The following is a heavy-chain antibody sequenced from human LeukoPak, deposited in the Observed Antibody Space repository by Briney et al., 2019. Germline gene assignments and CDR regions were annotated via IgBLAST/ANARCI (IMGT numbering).Heavy chain of an antibody. Sequence: SETLSLTCTVSGGSISSSSYYWGWIRQPPGKGLEWIGSIYYSGSTYYNPSLKSRVTISVDTSKNQFSLKLSSVTAADTAVYYCARERPGRDFWSGSTIDYWGQGTLVTVSS. D-gene: IGHD3-3*01. CDR1: GGSISSSSYY. CDR3: ARERPGRDFWSGSTIDY. CDR2: IYYSGST. V-gene: IGHV4-39*07. J-gene: IGHJ4*02.